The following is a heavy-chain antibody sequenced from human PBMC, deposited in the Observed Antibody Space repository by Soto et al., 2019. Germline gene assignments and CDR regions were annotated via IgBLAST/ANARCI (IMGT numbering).Heavy chain of an antibody. D-gene: IGHD3-10*01. CDR1: GGSISSYY. CDR3: ARADGSGSYYFDY. J-gene: IGHJ4*02. CDR2: IYYSGST. V-gene: IGHV4-59*01. Sequence: SETLSLTCTVSGGSISSYYWSWIRQPPGKGLEWIGYIYYSGSTYYNPSLKSRVTISVDTSKNQFSLKLSSVTAADTAVYYCARADGSGSYYFDYWGQGTLVTVSS.